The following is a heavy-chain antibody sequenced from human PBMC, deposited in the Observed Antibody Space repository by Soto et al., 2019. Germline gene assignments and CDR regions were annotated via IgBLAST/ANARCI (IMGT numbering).Heavy chain of an antibody. CDR2: MNPNSGNT. CDR3: ARERAVAGFDY. Sequence: QGQLVQSGAEVKKPGASVKVACKASGYPFTRYDINLVRQATGQGLEWTGWMNPNSGNTGYAQQFHVRVTMTRNTSISTGYMELRSLRSEDTAVYYCARERAVAGFDYWGQGTLVTVSS. V-gene: IGHV1-8*01. CDR1: GYPFTRYD. J-gene: IGHJ4*02. D-gene: IGHD6-19*01.